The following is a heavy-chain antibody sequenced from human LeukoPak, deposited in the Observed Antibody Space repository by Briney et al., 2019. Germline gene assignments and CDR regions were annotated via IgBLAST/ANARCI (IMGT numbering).Heavy chain of an antibody. D-gene: IGHD2-21*02. CDR1: GYSFTSYW. J-gene: IGHJ5*02. V-gene: IGHV5-51*01. CDR3: ARVYCGCDCPIGTNNWFDP. CDR2: IYPGDSDT. Sequence: HGESLKISCKGSGYSFTSYWIGWVRQMPGKGLEWMGIIYPGDSDTRYSPSFQGQVTISADKSISTTYLQWSSLKASDTAMYYCARVYCGCDCPIGTNNWFDPWGQGTLVTVSS.